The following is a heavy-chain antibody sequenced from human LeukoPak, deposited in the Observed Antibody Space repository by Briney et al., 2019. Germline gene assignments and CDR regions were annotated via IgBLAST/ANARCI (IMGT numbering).Heavy chain of an antibody. CDR2: ISGSGDSA. D-gene: IGHD6-13*01. CDR3: AKDHEAASGDFDY. J-gene: IGHJ4*02. V-gene: IGHV3-23*01. CDR1: GFTFTSYV. Sequence: PGGSLRLSCAASGFTFTSYVMSWVRQAPGKGLEWVSTISGSGDSAYYADSVKGRFTISRDNSKNTVYLQMNSLTAEDTAVYYCAKDHEAASGDFDYWGQGTLVTVSS.